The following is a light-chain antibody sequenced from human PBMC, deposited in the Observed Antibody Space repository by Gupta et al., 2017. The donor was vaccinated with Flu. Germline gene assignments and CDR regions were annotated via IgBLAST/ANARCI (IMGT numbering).Light chain of an antibody. V-gene: IGLV3-1*01. CDR2: RHT. CDR1: NLGDKY. Sequence: GDNLGDKYVCWYQQKPGQSPVLVIYRHTKRPSGIFERFSGSTSGNTATLTISGTQTMDEGDYFCQAWDTSTQRYVFGTGTKVSVL. J-gene: IGLJ1*01. CDR3: QAWDTSTQRYV.